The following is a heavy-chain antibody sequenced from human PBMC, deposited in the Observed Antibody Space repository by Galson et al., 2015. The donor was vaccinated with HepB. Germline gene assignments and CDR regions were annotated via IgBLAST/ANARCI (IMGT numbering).Heavy chain of an antibody. CDR2: IIPIFGTA. J-gene: IGHJ6*02. Sequence: SVKVSCKASGGTFSSYAISWVRQAPGQGLEWMGGIIPIFGTANYAQKFQGRVTITADESTSTAYMELSSLRSEDTAVYYCAREGGDIVVAPAAIRYYGMDVWGQGTTVTVSS. D-gene: IGHD2-2*02. CDR1: GGTFSSYA. CDR3: AREGGDIVVAPAAIRYYGMDV. V-gene: IGHV1-69*13.